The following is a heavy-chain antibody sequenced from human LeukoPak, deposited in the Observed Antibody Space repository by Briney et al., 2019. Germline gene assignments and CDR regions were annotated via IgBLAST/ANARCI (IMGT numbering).Heavy chain of an antibody. CDR3: ARVRKQLAQYYFDY. V-gene: IGHV1-2*06. J-gene: IGHJ4*02. CDR2: INPNSGGT. CDR1: GYTFTDYY. D-gene: IGHD5-18*01. Sequence: GASVKVSCKASGYTFTDYYMHWVRQAPGQGLEWMGRINPNSGGTNYAQKFQGRVTMTRDTSISTAYMELSRLRSDDTAVYYCARVRKQLAQYYFDYWGQGTLVTVSS.